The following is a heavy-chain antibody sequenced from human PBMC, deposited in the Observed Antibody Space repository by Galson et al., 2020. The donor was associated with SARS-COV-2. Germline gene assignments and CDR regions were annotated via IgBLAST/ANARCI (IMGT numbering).Heavy chain of an antibody. CDR1: GFTFDDYA. J-gene: IGHJ4*02. CDR2: ISWNSGSI. V-gene: IGHV3-9*01. D-gene: IGHD3-22*01. Sequence: SLKISCAASGFTFDDYAMHWVRQAPGKGLEWVSGISWNSGSIGYADSVKGRFTISRDNAKNSLYLQMNSLRAEDTALYYCAKVVTYYYDSSGYYSSYYFDYWGQGTLVTVSS. CDR3: AKVVTYYYDSSGYYSSYYFDY.